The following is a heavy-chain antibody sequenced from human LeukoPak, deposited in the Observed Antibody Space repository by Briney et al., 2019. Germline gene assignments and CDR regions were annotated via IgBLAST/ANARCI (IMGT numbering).Heavy chain of an antibody. CDR2: ISYDGSNK. J-gene: IGHJ4*02. V-gene: IGHV3-30*18. D-gene: IGHD3-22*01. Sequence: PGRSLRLSCAASGFTFSSYGMHWVRQAPGKRREGVAVISYDGSNKYYADSVKGRFTISRDNSKNTLYLQMNSLRAEDTAVYYCAKGRLRGVVITELDYWGQGTLVTVSS. CDR1: GFTFSSYG. CDR3: AKGRLRGVVITELDY.